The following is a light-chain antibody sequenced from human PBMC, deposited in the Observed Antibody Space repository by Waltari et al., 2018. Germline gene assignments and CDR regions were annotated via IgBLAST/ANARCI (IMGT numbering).Light chain of an antibody. CDR1: QSVSTNY. CDR2: GAS. Sequence: EIVLTQSPGTLSLSPGERATLSCRASQSVSTNYLAWYQQKPGQAPRLLIYGASNRATGIPDRFRGGGSGTEFTLTISRLEPEDFAVYYCQQCAISPWTFGHGTRVDVK. J-gene: IGKJ1*01. V-gene: IGKV3-20*01. CDR3: QQCAISPWT.